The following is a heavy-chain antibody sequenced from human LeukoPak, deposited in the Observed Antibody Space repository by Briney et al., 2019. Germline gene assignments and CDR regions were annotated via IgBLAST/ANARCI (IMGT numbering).Heavy chain of an antibody. V-gene: IGHV1-2*02. CDR3: RTDRYGDYGDYIDY. Sequence: GASVKVSCKASGYTFTGYYMHWVRQAPGQGLEWMGWINPNSGGTNYAQKFQGRVTMTRDTSISTANMELSRLRSDDTAVYYCRTDRYGDYGDYIDYWGQGTLVTVSS. D-gene: IGHD4-17*01. CDR2: INPNSGGT. J-gene: IGHJ4*02. CDR1: GYTFTGYY.